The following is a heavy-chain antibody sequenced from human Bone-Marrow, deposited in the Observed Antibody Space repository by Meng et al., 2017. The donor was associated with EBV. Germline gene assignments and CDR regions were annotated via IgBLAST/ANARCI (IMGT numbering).Heavy chain of an antibody. CDR3: ARSYIAVAASAPGY. Sequence: QVQLVQSGAEVKKPXXXXXVXCKASGYTFTSYDINWVRQATGQGLEWMGWMNPNSGNTGYAQKFQGRVTMTRNTSISTAYMELSSLRSEDTAVYYCARSYIAVAASAPGYWGQGTLVTVSS. V-gene: IGHV1-8*01. CDR1: GYTFTSYD. J-gene: IGHJ4*02. CDR2: MNPNSGNT. D-gene: IGHD6-19*01.